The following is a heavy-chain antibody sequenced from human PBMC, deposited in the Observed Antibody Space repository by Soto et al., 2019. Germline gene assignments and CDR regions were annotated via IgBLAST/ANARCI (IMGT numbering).Heavy chain of an antibody. J-gene: IGHJ6*03. V-gene: IGHV4-34*01. Sequence: QVQLQQWGAGLLKPSETLSLTCAVYGGSFSGYYWSWIRQPPGKGLEWIGEINHSGSTNYNPSLKSRVTISVDTSKNQFSLKLSSVTAADTAVYYCARARVDSSSCYYYYYMDVWGKGTTVTVSS. CDR2: INHSGST. CDR3: ARARVDSSSCYYYYYMDV. D-gene: IGHD6-13*01. CDR1: GGSFSGYY.